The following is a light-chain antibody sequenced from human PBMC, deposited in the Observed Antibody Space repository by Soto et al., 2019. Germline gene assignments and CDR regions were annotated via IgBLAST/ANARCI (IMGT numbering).Light chain of an antibody. Sequence: EIVLTQSPGSLSLSPGQRATLSCRASQSVDTTFFAWYQKKPGQAPRLLIYGASKRATGILDRFSGSGSGTDFTLIISRLEPEDFAVYYCQQYMSSVTFGQGTKVEIK. CDR3: QQYMSSVT. V-gene: IGKV3-20*01. CDR2: GAS. J-gene: IGKJ1*01. CDR1: QSVDTTF.